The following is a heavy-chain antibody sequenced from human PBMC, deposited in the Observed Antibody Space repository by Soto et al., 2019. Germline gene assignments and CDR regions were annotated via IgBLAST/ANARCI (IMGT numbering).Heavy chain of an antibody. Sequence: EVQLLESGGGLVQPGGSLRLSCAASGFTFSSYAMSWVRQAPGKGLEWVSAISGSGGSTYYADSVKGRFTISRDNSKNTLYLQMNSLRADDTAVYYCAKDLYGDYGFDYWGQGTLVTVSS. J-gene: IGHJ4*02. D-gene: IGHD4-17*01. CDR3: AKDLYGDYGFDY. CDR1: GFTFSSYA. CDR2: ISGSGGST. V-gene: IGHV3-23*01.